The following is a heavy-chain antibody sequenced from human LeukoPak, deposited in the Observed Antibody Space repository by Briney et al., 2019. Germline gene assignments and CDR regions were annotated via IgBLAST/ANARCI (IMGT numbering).Heavy chain of an antibody. J-gene: IGHJ6*02. V-gene: IGHV3-23*01. CDR1: GFTFSSYA. CDR3: AKDQIAGTLGMEGDYYYGMDV. Sequence: PGGSLRLSCAASGFTFSSYAMSWVRQAPGKGLEWVSAISGSGGSTYYADSVKGRLTISRDNSKNTLYLQMNSLRAEDTAVYYCAKDQIAGTLGMEGDYYYGMDVWGQGTTVTVSS. D-gene: IGHD7-27*01. CDR2: ISGSGGST.